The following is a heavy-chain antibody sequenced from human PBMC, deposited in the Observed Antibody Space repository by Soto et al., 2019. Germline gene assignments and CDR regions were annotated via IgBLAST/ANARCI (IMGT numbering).Heavy chain of an antibody. CDR2: IRSKAYGGTT. D-gene: IGHD3-22*01. Sequence: GGSLRLSCTASGFTFGDYAMSWFRQAPGKGLEWVGFIRSKAYGGTTEYAASVKGRFTISRDDSKSIAYLQMNSLKTEDTAVYYCTRGLFGTMIVVVDAFDIWGQGTMVTVSS. J-gene: IGHJ3*02. CDR3: TRGLFGTMIVVVDAFDI. CDR1: GFTFGDYA. V-gene: IGHV3-49*03.